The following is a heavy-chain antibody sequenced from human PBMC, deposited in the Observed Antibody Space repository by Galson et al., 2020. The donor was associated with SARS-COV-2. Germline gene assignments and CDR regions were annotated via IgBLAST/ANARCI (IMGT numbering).Heavy chain of an antibody. CDR1: GYTFTGYS. Sequence: ASVKVSCRASGYTFTGYSMHWVRQAPGQGLEWMGWINPESGGTNYARNFQGRVTMTMDTSISTTYLELSRLRSDDTAVYYCARDFGYCGTTSCNPPNYWGQGTLVTVSS. CDR2: INPESGGT. CDR3: ARDFGYCGTTSCNPPNY. J-gene: IGHJ4*02. V-gene: IGHV1-2*02. D-gene: IGHD2-2*01.